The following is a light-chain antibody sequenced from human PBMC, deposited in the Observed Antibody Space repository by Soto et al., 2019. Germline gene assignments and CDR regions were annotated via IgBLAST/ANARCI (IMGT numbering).Light chain of an antibody. CDR2: AAS. Sequence: IQVTQSPSSLSASVGDRVTITCRASQDISSYLAWYQQKPGKAPTLLIYAASTLQSGVPSRFSGSGFGTDFTPTISSLQAEDFASYYCQQLRSYPSTFGGGTKVDIK. CDR1: QDISSY. V-gene: IGKV1-9*01. J-gene: IGKJ4*01. CDR3: QQLRSYPST.